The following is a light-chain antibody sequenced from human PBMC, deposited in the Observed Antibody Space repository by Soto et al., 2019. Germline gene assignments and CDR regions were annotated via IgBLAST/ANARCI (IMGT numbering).Light chain of an antibody. CDR1: GSNIGSNS. CDR2: DSN. J-gene: IGLJ2*01. Sequence: QSVLTQPPSVSAAPGQRVSISCSGSGSNIGSNSVCWYQQLPGAAPKLLIFDSNKRPSGSPDRFSGSKSGTSATLGISGLHTGDEADYFCATWDSDVSYVVFGGGTKLTVL. CDR3: ATWDSDVSYVV. V-gene: IGLV1-51*01.